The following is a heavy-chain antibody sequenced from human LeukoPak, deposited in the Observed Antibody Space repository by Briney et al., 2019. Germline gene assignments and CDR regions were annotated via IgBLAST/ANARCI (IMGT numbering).Heavy chain of an antibody. CDR2: IYPGDSDT. D-gene: IGHD6-6*01. Sequence: GESLKISCKASGYSFSSYWIGWVRQMPGKGLEWMGKIYPGDSDTRYSPTFQGQVIMSADKSISTAYLQWSSLKASDTAMYYCARPFSSGYWYFDLWGRGTLVTVSS. CDR1: GYSFSSYW. J-gene: IGHJ2*01. CDR3: ARPFSSGYWYFDL. V-gene: IGHV5-51*01.